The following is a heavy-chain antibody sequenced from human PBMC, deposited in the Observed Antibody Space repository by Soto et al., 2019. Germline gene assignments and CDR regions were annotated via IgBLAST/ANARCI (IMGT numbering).Heavy chain of an antibody. J-gene: IGHJ6*02. V-gene: IGHV4-31*03. CDR1: GGSISSGGYY. CDR3: ARGGGYDFWSGYYNYYYGMDV. Sequence: NPSETLSLTCTVSGGSISSGGYYWSWIRQHPGKGLEWIGYIYYSGSTYYNPSLKSRVTISVDTSKNQFSLKLSSVTAADTAVYYCARGGGYDFWSGYYNYYYGMDVWGQGTTVTVSS. D-gene: IGHD3-3*01. CDR2: IYYSGST.